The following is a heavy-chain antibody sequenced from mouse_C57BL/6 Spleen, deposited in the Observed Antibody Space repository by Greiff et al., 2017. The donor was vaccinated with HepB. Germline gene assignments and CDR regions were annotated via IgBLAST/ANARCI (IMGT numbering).Heavy chain of an antibody. J-gene: IGHJ2*01. CDR2: IDPSDSYT. CDR1: GYTFTSYW. D-gene: IGHD2-3*01. CDR3: ARGGWGY. V-gene: IGHV1-50*01. Sequence: VQLQQPGAELVKPGASVKLSCKASGYTFTSYWMQWVKQRPGQGLEWIGEIDPSDSYTNYNQKFKVKATLTVDTSSSTAYMQLSSLTSEDSAVYDCARGGWGYWGQGTTLTVSS.